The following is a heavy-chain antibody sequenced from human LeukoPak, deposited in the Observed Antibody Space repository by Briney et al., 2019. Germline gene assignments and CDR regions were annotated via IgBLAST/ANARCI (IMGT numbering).Heavy chain of an antibody. CDR1: GGSISSSNW. J-gene: IGHJ4*02. V-gene: IGHV4-4*02. CDR2: IYHSGST. D-gene: IGHD6-6*01. CDR3: ARDSVARRIFDY. Sequence: SETLSLTCAVSGGSISSSNWWSWVRQPPGKGLEWIGEIYHSGSTNYNPSLKSRVTITVDKSKNQFSLKLSSVTAADTAVYYCARDSVARRIFDYWGQGTLVTVSS.